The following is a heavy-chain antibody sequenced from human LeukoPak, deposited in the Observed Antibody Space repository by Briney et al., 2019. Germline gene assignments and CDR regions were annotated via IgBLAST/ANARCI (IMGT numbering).Heavy chain of an antibody. CDR2: ISSNGDNT. Sequence: GGSLRLSCAASGFTFSGHYMTWIRQAPGKGLEYVSAISSNGDNTYYADSVKGRFTISRDNSKNTLYLQMSSLRADDTAVYYCVRGTGYWGQGTLVTVSS. CDR3: VRGTGY. V-gene: IGHV3-64D*06. CDR1: GFTFSGHY. J-gene: IGHJ4*02.